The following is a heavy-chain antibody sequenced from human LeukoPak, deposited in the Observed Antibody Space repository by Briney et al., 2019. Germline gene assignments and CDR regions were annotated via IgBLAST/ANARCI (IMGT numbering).Heavy chain of an antibody. CDR2: IKQDGSEK. CDR3: ARGIIVVVPAASRDYADFDYYFDY. J-gene: IGHJ4*02. Sequence: PGGSLGLSCAASGFTFSSYWMSWVRQAPGKGLEWVANIKQDGSEKYYVDSVKGRFTISRDNAKNSLYLQMNSLRAEDTAVYYCARGIIVVVPAASRDYADFDYYFDYWGQGTLVTVSS. D-gene: IGHD2-2*01. CDR1: GFTFSSYW. V-gene: IGHV3-7*01.